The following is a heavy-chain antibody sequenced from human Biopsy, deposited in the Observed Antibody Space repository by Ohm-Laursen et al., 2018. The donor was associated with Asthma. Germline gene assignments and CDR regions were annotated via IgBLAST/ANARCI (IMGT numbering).Heavy chain of an antibody. V-gene: IGHV1-69*01. CDR2: INSVFGTP. Sequence: SSVKVSCKSLGGTFNTYVIGWVRHAPGQGLEWLGGINSVFGTPTHPQKFQDRVTITADDSTSTVYMELSSLRSEDTAVYYCARKAGSCISRTCYSLDFWGQGTLVTVSS. J-gene: IGHJ4*02. CDR3: ARKAGSCISRTCYSLDF. CDR1: GGTFNTYV. D-gene: IGHD2-2*01.